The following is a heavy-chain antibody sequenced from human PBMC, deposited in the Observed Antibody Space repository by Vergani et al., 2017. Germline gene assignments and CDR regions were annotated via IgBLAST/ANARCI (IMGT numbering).Heavy chain of an antibody. J-gene: IGHJ4*02. Sequence: QVQLVQSGAEVKKPGASVTVSCKASGYTFTGYYMHWVRQAPGQGLEWMGWINPNSGGTNYAQKFQGGDTLTMDTSISTAYMELSRRRSEERAVDYCAIETSGWFGWGQGSLVTVCS. CDR2: INPNSGGT. D-gene: IGHD6-19*01. CDR1: GYTFTGYY. CDR3: AIETSGWFG. V-gene: IGHV1-2*02.